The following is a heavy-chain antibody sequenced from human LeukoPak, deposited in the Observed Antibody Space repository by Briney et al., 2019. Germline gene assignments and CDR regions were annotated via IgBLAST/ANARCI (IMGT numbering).Heavy chain of an antibody. J-gene: IGHJ4*02. CDR1: GYTFTGYG. CDR3: ARSRSGSYYSDIDY. CDR2: ISTYSGNT. V-gene: IGHV1-18*01. Sequence: ASVKVSCKASGYTFTGYGINWVRQAPGQGLEWMGWISTYSGNTNYAQKLQGRVTMTTDTSTSTAYMELRSLRSDDTAVYYCARSRSGSYYSDIDYWGQGTLVTVSS. D-gene: IGHD3-10*01.